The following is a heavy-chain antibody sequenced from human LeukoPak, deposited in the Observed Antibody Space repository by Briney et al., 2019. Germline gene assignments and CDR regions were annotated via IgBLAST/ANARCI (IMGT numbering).Heavy chain of an antibody. CDR2: ISGSGGST. V-gene: IGHV3-23*01. CDR3: AKLGYYYDSSGYYSQLYYFDY. J-gene: IGHJ4*02. D-gene: IGHD3-22*01. CDR1: GFTFSSYG. Sequence: GGFLRLSCAASGFTFSSYGMSWVRQAPGKGLEWVSAISGSGGSTYYADSVKGRFTISRDNSKNTLYLQMNSLRAEDTAVYYCAKLGYYYDSSGYYSQLYYFDYWGQGTLVTVSS.